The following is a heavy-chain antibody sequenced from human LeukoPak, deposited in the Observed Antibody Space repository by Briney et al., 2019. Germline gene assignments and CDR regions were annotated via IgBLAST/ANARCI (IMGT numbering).Heavy chain of an antibody. CDR3: ARDRDSGSYGY. CDR1: GFTFSSYS. J-gene: IGHJ4*02. CDR2: ISSSSSYI. Sequence: GGSLRLSCAASGFTFSSYSMNWVRQAPGKGPEWVSSISSSSSYIYYADSVKGRFTISRDNAKNSLYLQMNSLRAEDTAVYYCARDRDSGSYGYWGQGTLVTVSS. D-gene: IGHD1-26*01. V-gene: IGHV3-21*01.